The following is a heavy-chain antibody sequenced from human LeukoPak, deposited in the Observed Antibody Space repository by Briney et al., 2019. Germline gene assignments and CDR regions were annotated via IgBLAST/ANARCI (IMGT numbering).Heavy chain of an antibody. CDR2: ICDSGST. D-gene: IGHD2-21*02. CDR1: GGSISISSYY. V-gene: IGHV4-39*01. J-gene: IGHJ4*02. CDR3: ARRSRYFCGGDCSDAY. Sequence: SEALSLTCTVSGGSISISSYYWGWIRQPPGKGREWIGRICDSGSTYYNPSPKSRVTISVHRSKNHFSRKLSSVTAADTAVSSCARRSRYFCGGDCSDAYWGQGTLVTVSS.